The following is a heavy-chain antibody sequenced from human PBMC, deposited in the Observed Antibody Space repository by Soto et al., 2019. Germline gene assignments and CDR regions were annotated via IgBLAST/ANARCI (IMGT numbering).Heavy chain of an antibody. D-gene: IGHD6-13*01. CDR3: ARVSIPGSWYGTVDI. CDR1: GGSISSYY. CDR2: IYYSGST. V-gene: IGHV4-59*01. Sequence: SETLSLTCTVSGGSISSYYWSWIRQPPGKGLEWIGYIYYSGSTNYNPSLKSRVTISVDTSKNQFSLKLSSVTAADTAVYYCARVSIPGSWYGTVDIWGQGTMVTVSS. J-gene: IGHJ3*02.